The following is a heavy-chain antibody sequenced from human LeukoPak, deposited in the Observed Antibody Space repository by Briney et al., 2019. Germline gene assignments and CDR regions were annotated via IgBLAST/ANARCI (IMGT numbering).Heavy chain of an antibody. CDR1: SFTFTYAW. J-gene: IGHJ4*02. V-gene: IGHV3-7*03. D-gene: IGHD3-16*01. Sequence: GGSLRLSCAVSSFTFTYAWMSWVRQAPGKGLEWVANIKQDGTEKFYVDSVKGRFTISKDNARNSLYLQMNSLRAEDTAVYYCAREQDASFDQWGQGTLVTVSS. CDR2: IKQDGTEK. CDR3: AREQDASFDQ.